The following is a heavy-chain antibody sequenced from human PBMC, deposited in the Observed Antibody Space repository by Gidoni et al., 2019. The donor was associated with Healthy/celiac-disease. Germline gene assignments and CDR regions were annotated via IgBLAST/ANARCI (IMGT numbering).Heavy chain of an antibody. CDR1: GFTFRSYE. V-gene: IGHV3-48*03. J-gene: IGHJ2*01. CDR2: ISSSGSTI. CDR3: ARLDTAMIYWYFDL. D-gene: IGHD5-18*01. Sequence: EVQLVESGGGLVQPGGSLRLSCAASGFTFRSYEMNWVRQAPGKGLEWVSYISSSGSTIYYADSVKGRFTISRDNAKNSLYLQMNSLRAEDTAVYYCARLDTAMIYWYFDLWGRGTLVTVSS.